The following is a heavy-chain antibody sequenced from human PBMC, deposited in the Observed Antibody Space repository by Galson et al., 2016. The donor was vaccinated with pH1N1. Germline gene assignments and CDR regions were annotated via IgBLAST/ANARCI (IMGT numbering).Heavy chain of an antibody. V-gene: IGHV1-24*01. D-gene: IGHD5-12*01. Sequence: SVKVSCKVSGYTLTEASIHWVRQAPGKGLEWMGGFDPENGEMTYAQKFQDRVIMTEDTSTDTVYMELSSLRSDDTGVYYCARGRGYHYGYVDNWGQGTLVTVSS. CDR1: GYTLTEAS. CDR3: ARGRGYHYGYVDN. J-gene: IGHJ4*02. CDR2: FDPENGEM.